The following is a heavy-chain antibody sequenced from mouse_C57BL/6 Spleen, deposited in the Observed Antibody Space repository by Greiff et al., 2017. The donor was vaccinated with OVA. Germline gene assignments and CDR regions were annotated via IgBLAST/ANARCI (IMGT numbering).Heavy chain of an antibody. CDR2: ISSGGDYL. CDR3: TRDIYYDYEGYAMDY. J-gene: IGHJ4*01. Sequence: EVQRVESGEGLVKPGGSLKLSCAASGFTFSSYAMSWVRQTPEKRLEWVAYISSGGDYLYSAATVKGRFTFSRDNARNTLYLQMRSLKSEDTAMYYCTRDIYYDYEGYAMDYWGQGTSVTVSS. D-gene: IGHD2-4*01. V-gene: IGHV5-9-1*02. CDR1: GFTFSSYA.